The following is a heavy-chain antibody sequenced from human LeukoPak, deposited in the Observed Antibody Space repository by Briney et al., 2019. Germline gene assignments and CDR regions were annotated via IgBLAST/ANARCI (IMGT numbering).Heavy chain of an antibody. CDR2: ISDSGGST. CDR3: AKAGSHGDSSTSYFY. J-gene: IGHJ4*02. D-gene: IGHD2-2*01. V-gene: IGHV3-23*01. CDR1: GFTFSSYA. Sequence: GRSLRLSCAASGFTFSSYAMSWVRQAPGKGLEWVSAISDSGGSTYYADSVKGRFTISRDNSKNTMYLQMNSLRVEDTALYYCAKAGSHGDSSTSYFYWGQGTLVTVSS.